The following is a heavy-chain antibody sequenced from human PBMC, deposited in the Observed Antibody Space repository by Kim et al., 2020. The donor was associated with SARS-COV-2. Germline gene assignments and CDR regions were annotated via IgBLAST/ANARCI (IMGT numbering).Heavy chain of an antibody. CDR3: AGAVGPTRNDF. CDR2: INTDGTFS. CDR1: GFTFRIYW. V-gene: IGHV3-74*01. Sequence: GGSLRLSCAASGFTFRIYWMHWVRQAPGKGLVWVSRINTDGTFSNYADSVRGRFTISRDLATNTVYLQMNSLRAEDTAVYFCAGAVGPTRNDFWCQGTLV. D-gene: IGHD3-16*01. J-gene: IGHJ4*02.